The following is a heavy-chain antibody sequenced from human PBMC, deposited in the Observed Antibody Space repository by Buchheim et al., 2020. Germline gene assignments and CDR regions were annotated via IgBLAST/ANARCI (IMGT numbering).Heavy chain of an antibody. CDR2: VSGNGFTI. CDR3: VKGYCTNGVCYTDY. D-gene: IGHD2-8*01. J-gene: IGHJ4*02. V-gene: IGHV3-23*01. CDR1: GFTFSSYA. Sequence: EVQLLESGGDLVQPGGSLRLSCTASGFTFSSYAMSWVRQVPGKGLEWVSTVSGNGFTIYYADSGKGRFTISRDSSKNTLYLQMNSMRAEDAAVYYYVKGYCTNGVCYTDYWGQGT.